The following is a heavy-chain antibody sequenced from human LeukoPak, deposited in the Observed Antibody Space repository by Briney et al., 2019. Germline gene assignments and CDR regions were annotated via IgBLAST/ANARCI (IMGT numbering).Heavy chain of an antibody. J-gene: IGHJ4*02. CDR1: GFTFSDYY. V-gene: IGHV3-11*01. CDR2: ISSSGSTI. Sequence: GGSLRLSCAASGFTFSDYYMSWIRQAPGKGLEWVSYISSSGSTIYYADSVKGRFTISRDNAKNSLYLQMNSLRAEDTAVYYCARDPSLSRWLQLRNPVYFDYWGQGTLVTVSS. D-gene: IGHD5-24*01. CDR3: ARDPSLSRWLQLRNPVYFDY.